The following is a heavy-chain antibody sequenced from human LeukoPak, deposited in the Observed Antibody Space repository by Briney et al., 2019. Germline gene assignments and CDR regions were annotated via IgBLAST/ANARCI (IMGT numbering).Heavy chain of an antibody. CDR1: GFTFSNYA. V-gene: IGHV3-23*01. Sequence: PGGSLRLSCAASGFTFSNYAMSWVRQAPGKGLEWVSSISGSGGSTYYADSVKGRFTISRDNSKNMLYLQMSSLRAEDTAVYYCARGQYGDYDYWGQGSLVTVSS. D-gene: IGHD4-17*01. CDR3: ARGQYGDYDY. CDR2: ISGSGGST. J-gene: IGHJ4*02.